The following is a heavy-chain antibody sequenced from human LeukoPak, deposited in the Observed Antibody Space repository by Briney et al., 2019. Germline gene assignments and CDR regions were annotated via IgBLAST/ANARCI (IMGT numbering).Heavy chain of an antibody. V-gene: IGHV4-59*13. D-gene: IGHD3-16*01. J-gene: IGHJ5*02. Sequence: SETLSLTCTVSGASISGYYWNWIRQSPGKGREGLAFISDTGSSNYNPSLRSRVTISVDTSKNQFSLKLKSVTAADAAVYYCAGNRNALGDVNWLDPWGQGTLVTVSS. CDR2: ISDTGSS. CDR1: GASISGYY. CDR3: AGNRNALGDVNWLDP.